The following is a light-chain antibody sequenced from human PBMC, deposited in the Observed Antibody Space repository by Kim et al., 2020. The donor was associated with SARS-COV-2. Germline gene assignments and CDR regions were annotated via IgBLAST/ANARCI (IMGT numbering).Light chain of an antibody. CDR1: NLGDKY. CDR3: QAWDSRTHWV. Sequence: SYELTQPPSVSVSPGQTASITCSGDNLGDKYACWYQQKPGQSPVVVIYQDSKRPSGIPGRFSGSNSGNTATLTISGTQAMDEADYYCQAWDSRTHWVFGGGTKVTVL. CDR2: QDS. V-gene: IGLV3-1*01. J-gene: IGLJ3*02.